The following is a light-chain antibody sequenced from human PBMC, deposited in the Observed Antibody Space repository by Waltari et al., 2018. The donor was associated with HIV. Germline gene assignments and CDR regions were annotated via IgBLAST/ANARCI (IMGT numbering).Light chain of an antibody. CDR3: GTWDSSLSGYV. J-gene: IGLJ1*01. Sequence: QSVLTQPPSVSAAPGQKVTISCSGGKSNVADNPVSWYQQLPGSAPKLLISETNKHSPGIPDRLSGSKSGTSATLAITGVQPGDDADYYCGTWDSSLSGYVFGSGTKVTVL. V-gene: IGLV1-51*01. CDR2: ETN. CDR1: KSNVADNP.